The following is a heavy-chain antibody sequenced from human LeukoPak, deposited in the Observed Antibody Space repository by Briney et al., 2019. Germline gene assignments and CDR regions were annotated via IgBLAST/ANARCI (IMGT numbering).Heavy chain of an antibody. Sequence: GGSLRLSCAASGLTFSSYAMSWVRQAPGKGLEWVSAISGSGGSTYYADSVKGRFTISRDNSKNTLYLQMNSLRAEDTAVYYCAKDRDDFWSGYYTYYYGMDVWGQGTTVTVSS. CDR1: GLTFSSYA. D-gene: IGHD3-3*01. J-gene: IGHJ6*02. V-gene: IGHV3-23*01. CDR2: ISGSGGST. CDR3: AKDRDDFWSGYYTYYYGMDV.